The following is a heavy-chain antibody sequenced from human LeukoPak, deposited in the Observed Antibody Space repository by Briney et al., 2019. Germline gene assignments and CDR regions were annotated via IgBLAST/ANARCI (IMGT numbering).Heavy chain of an antibody. V-gene: IGHV4-59*01. CDR3: ARVSGSGWFPFDY. Sequence: SETLSLTCIVSGGSISSYYWSWIRQPPGKGLEWIGYIYYSGSTNYNPSLKSRVTISVDTSKNQFSLKLSSVTAADTAVYYCARVSGSGWFPFDYWGQGTLVTVSS. CDR2: IYYSGST. J-gene: IGHJ4*02. D-gene: IGHD6-19*01. CDR1: GGSISSYY.